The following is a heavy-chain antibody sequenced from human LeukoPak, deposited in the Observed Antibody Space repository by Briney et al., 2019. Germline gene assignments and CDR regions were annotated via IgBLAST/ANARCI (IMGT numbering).Heavy chain of an antibody. CDR3: ARVDGYSSGLTSHTHNWFDP. CDR2: IYTSGST. CDR1: GGSISSGSYY. Sequence: PSQTLSLTCTVSGGSISSGSYYWSWIRQPAGKGLEWIGRIYTSGSTNYNPSLKSRVTISVDTSKNQFSLKLSSVTAADTAVYYCARVDGYSSGLTSHTHNWFDPWGQGTLVTVSS. V-gene: IGHV4-61*02. D-gene: IGHD6-19*01. J-gene: IGHJ5*02.